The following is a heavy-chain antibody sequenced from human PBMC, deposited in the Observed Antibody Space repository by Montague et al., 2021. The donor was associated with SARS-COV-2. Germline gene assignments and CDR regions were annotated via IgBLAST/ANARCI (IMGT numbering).Heavy chain of an antibody. V-gene: IGHV6-1*01. CDR3: ARDSRNWYGPIGFDI. CDR1: GDSVSSNTAA. Sequence: CAISGDSVSSNTAAWNWIRQSPSRGLVWLGRTFYRSKWYNEFAESVKSRISINADTSKNAVSLQLKYVTPEDTAMYYCARDSRNWYGPIGFDIWGQGTVVTVS. J-gene: IGHJ3*02. CDR2: TFYRSKWYN. D-gene: IGHD6-13*01.